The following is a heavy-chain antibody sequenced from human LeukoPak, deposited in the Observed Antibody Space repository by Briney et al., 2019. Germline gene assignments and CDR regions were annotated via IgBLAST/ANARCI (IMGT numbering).Heavy chain of an antibody. CDR3: ATLDPVWLVYYFDY. CDR1: GGTFSSYA. Sequence: GASVKVSCKASGGTFSSYAISWVRQAPGQGLEWMGRIIPILGIANYAQKFQGRVTITADKSTSTAYMELSSLRSEDTAVYYCATLDPVWLVYYFDYWGQGTLVTVSS. J-gene: IGHJ4*02. V-gene: IGHV1-69*04. CDR2: IIPILGIA. D-gene: IGHD6-19*01.